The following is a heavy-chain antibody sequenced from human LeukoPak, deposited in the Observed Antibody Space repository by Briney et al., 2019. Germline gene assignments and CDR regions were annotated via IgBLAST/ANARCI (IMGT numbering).Heavy chain of an antibody. CDR1: GFTFSSYS. CDR2: ISSNSSYI. V-gene: IGHV3-21*01. D-gene: IGHD3-22*01. J-gene: IGHJ4*02. Sequence: PGGPLRLSWAASGFTFSSYSMNWVRQAPGKGLEWVSSISSNSSYIYYADSVKGRFTISRDNAKNSLYLQMNSLRAEDTAVYYCARDGWGFPYYYDSSGYYGNFDYWGQGTLVTVSS. CDR3: ARDGWGFPYYYDSSGYYGNFDY.